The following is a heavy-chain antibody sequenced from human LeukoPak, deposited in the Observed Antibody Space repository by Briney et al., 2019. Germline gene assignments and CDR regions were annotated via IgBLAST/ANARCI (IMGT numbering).Heavy chain of an antibody. CDR2: ISYDGSNK. D-gene: IGHD3-9*01. J-gene: IGHJ4*02. CDR1: GFTFSSYA. Sequence: GGSLRLSCAASGFTFSSYAMHWVRQAPGKGLEWVAVISYDGSNKYYADSVKGRFTISRDNSKNTLYLQMNSLRAEDTAVCYCASFDGDYYDYWGQGTLVTVSS. V-gene: IGHV3-30-3*01. CDR3: ASFDGDYYDY.